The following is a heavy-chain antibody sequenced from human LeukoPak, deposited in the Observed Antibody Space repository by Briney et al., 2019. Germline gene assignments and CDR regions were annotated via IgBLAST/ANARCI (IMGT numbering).Heavy chain of an antibody. CDR3: ARDTPRDILTGVWFDP. Sequence: SETLSLTCTVPGGSISSYYWSWIRQPAGKGLEWIGRIYTSGSTNYNPSLKSRVTMSVDTSKNQFSLKLSSVTAADTAVYYCARDTPRDILTGVWFDPWGQGTLVTVSS. J-gene: IGHJ5*02. CDR2: IYTSGST. V-gene: IGHV4-4*07. CDR1: GGSISSYY. D-gene: IGHD3-9*01.